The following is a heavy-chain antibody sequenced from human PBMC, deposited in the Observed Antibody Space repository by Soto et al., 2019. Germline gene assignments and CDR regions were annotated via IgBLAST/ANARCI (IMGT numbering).Heavy chain of an antibody. D-gene: IGHD2-2*01. J-gene: IGHJ4*02. CDR2: ISSSGSTI. CDR1: GFTFSDYY. Sequence: QVQLVESGGGLVKPGGSLRLSCAASGFTFSDYYMSWIRQAPGKGLEWVSYISSSGSTIYYADSVKGRFTISRANAKNSLYLEMNSRRAEDTAVYYCAREGAGIAEGFCSSTSCSGFYYWGQGTLVTVSS. V-gene: IGHV3-11*01. CDR3: AREGAGIAEGFCSSTSCSGFYY.